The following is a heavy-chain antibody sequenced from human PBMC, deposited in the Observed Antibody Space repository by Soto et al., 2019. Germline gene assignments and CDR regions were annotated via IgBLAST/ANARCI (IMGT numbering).Heavy chain of an antibody. CDR3: ARDRHSNSYYFDY. CDR2: INPSGGST. J-gene: IGHJ4*02. CDR1: CYTFTSYG. Sequence: ASVKVSCKSSCYTFTSYGIRLLRQSPGQWLEWMGIINPSGGSTSYAQKFQGRVTMTRDTSTSTVYMELSSLRSEDTAVYYCARDRHSNSYYFDYWGQGTLVTVSS. D-gene: IGHD4-4*01. V-gene: IGHV1-46*03.